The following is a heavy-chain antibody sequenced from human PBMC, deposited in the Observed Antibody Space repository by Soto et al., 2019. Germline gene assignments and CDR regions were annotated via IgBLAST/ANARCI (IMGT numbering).Heavy chain of an antibody. J-gene: IGHJ4*02. CDR3: VKGEYYYDSSGYYPFDY. CDR1: GFTFSIYS. D-gene: IGHD3-22*01. V-gene: IGHV3-64D*06. Sequence: GGSPRLSCSASGFTFSIYSMHWVRQAPGKGLEYVSSISINGGSTHYADSVKGRFTISRDNSKNTQYLQMSSLRADDTALYYCVKGEYYYDSSGYYPFDYWGQGTLVTVSS. CDR2: ISINGGST.